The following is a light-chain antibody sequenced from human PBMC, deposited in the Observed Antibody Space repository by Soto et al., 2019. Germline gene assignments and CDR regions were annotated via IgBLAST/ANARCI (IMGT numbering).Light chain of an antibody. CDR1: QSVSSN. Sequence: EIVMTQSPATLSVSPGERSTLSCSSSQSVSSNLAWYQQKPGQAPRLLIYGASSRATGIPVRFSGSGSGTEFTLTISSLQSEDFAVYYCQQYNNWPLTFGQGTRLEI. J-gene: IGKJ5*01. V-gene: IGKV3-15*01. CDR2: GAS. CDR3: QQYNNWPLT.